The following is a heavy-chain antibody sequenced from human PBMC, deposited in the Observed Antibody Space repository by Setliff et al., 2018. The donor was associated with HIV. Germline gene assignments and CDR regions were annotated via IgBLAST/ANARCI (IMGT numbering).Heavy chain of an antibody. D-gene: IGHD2-21*02. CDR2: IYWNDDK. CDR3: AHSWGPRGDFNWFDP. CDR1: GFSLSTSGVG. V-gene: IGHV2-5*01. J-gene: IGHJ5*02. Sequence: SGPTLVNTTQPLPLTCTFSGFSLSTSGVGVGWIRQPPGKALKWLALIYWNDDKRYSPSLKSRLTITKDTSKNQVVLTMTNMDPVDTATYYCAHSWGPRGDFNWFDPWGQGTLVTVSS.